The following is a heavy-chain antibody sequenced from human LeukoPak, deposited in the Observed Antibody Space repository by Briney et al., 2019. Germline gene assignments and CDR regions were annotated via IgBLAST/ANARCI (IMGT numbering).Heavy chain of an antibody. CDR3: ARTSYCSSTSCKYFDY. V-gene: IGHV4-39*07. CDR2: IYYSGST. CDR1: GGSISSSSYY. J-gene: IGHJ4*02. D-gene: IGHD2-2*01. Sequence: SETLSLTCTVSGGSISSSSYYWGWIRQPPGKGLEWIGSIYYSGSTNYNPSLKSRVTISVDTSKNQFSLKLSSVTAADTAVYYCARTSYCSSTSCKYFDYWGQGTLVTVSS.